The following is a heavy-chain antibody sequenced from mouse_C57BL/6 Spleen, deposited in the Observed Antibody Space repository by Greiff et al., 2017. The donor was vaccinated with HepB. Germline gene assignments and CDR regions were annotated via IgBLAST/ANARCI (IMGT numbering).Heavy chain of an antibody. Sequence: QVQLQQPGAELVKPGASVKVSCKASGYTFTSYWMHWVKQRPGQGLEWIGRIHPSDSDTNYNQKFKGKATLTVDKSSSTAYMQLSSLISEDSAVYYCAIHSNYVYFDYWGQGTTLTVSS. D-gene: IGHD2-5*01. V-gene: IGHV1-74*01. CDR2: IHPSDSDT. J-gene: IGHJ2*01. CDR1: GYTFTSYW. CDR3: AIHSNYVYFDY.